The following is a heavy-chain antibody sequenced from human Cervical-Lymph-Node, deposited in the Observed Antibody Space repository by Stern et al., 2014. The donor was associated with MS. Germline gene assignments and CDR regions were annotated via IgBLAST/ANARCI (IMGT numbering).Heavy chain of an antibody. V-gene: IGHV4-4*09. CDR2: IYHSGTT. CDR1: GGSLTGYY. Sequence: QVQLQESGPGLVKPSGTLSLTCSVSGGSLTGYYCSWIRQSPGKGLEWIGYIYHSGTTQSHPSLKRRLTMSVDTSNNQFSLKLNSVTTEDTAVYYCARNRYPTTWFDSWGQGTLVIVSS. J-gene: IGHJ5*01. D-gene: IGHD1-1*01. CDR3: ARNRYPTTWFDS.